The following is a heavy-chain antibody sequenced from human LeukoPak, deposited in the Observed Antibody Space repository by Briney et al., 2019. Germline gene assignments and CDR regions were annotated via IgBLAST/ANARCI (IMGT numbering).Heavy chain of an antibody. CDR3: ARDGYDSNGYSGY. D-gene: IGHD3-22*01. CDR1: GFTVSSNY. Sequence: GGSLSLSCAASGFTVSSNYMTWVRQAPGKGLEWVSVIYSGGTTYYAGSVKGRFTISRDNSKNTLYLQMNSLRAEDTAVYYCARDGYDSNGYSGYWGQGTLVTVSS. J-gene: IGHJ4*02. V-gene: IGHV3-53*01. CDR2: IYSGGTT.